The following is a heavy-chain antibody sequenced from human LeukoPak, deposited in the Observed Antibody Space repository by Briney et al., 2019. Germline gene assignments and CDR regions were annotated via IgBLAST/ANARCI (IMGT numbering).Heavy chain of an antibody. V-gene: IGHV3-9*01. CDR2: ISWNSGSI. D-gene: IGHD3-10*01. J-gene: IGHJ6*02. CDR3: AKGRSYYYGMDV. CDR1: GFTFDDYA. Sequence: TGGSLRLSCAASGFTFDDYAMHWVRQAPGKGLEWVSGISWNSGSIGYADSVKGRFTISRDNAKNSLYLQMNSLRAEDTALYYCAKGRSYYYGMDVWGQGTTVTVSS.